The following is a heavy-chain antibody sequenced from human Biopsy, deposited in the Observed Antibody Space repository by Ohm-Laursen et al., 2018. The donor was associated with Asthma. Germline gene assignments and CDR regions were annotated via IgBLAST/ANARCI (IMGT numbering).Heavy chain of an antibody. CDR2: ISRDASTQ. J-gene: IGHJ3*02. D-gene: IGHD1-1*01. Sequence: SLRLSCTATGFSFSNFAIHWVRQAPGKGLEWVGVISRDASTQDYADSVKGRFTMARDNSKNTLDLQMNSLREEDTAVYYCVRDGTDDAFDIWGQGTVVSVPS. V-gene: IGHV3-30*01. CDR3: VRDGTDDAFDI. CDR1: GFSFSNFA.